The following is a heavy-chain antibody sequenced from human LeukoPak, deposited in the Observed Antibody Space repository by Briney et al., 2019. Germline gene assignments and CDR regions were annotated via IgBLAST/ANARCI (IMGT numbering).Heavy chain of an antibody. CDR1: GYTFTGDQ. D-gene: IGHD2/OR15-2a*01. V-gene: IGHV1-2*02. CDR3: ARKSAGFLTA. CDR2: IKPSSGDT. J-gene: IGHJ5*02. Sequence: ASVTVSCKASGYTFTGDQIYWLRQAPGQGLEWVGWIKPSSGDTLYEQKFQGRVTMTRDKSISLAYMELSSLRSDDTAVYYCARKSAGFLTAWGQGTLVTVSS.